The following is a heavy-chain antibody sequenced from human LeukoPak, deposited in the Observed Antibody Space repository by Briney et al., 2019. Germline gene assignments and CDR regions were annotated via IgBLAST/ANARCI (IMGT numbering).Heavy chain of an antibody. D-gene: IGHD6-13*01. CDR1: GYSFTSYW. CDR3: ARHGMVAATNYYYYMDV. CDR2: IYPGDSDT. J-gene: IGHJ6*03. Sequence: GESLKISCKGSGYSFTSYWIGWVRQMPGKGLEWMGIIYPGDSDTRYSPSFQGQVTISADKSISTAYLQWSSLKASDTAMYYCARHGMVAATNYYYYMDVWGKGTTVTVS. V-gene: IGHV5-51*01.